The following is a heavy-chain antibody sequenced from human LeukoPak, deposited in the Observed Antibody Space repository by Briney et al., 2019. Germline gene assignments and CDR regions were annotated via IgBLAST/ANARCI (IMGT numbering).Heavy chain of an antibody. CDR2: IRYDGSNK. CDR1: GFTSSSYG. D-gene: IGHD6-13*01. CDR3: AKGSIAAAGKGYYYYMDV. Sequence: PGGFLRLSCAASGFTSSSYGMHWVRQAPGKGLEWVAFIRYDGSNKYYADSVKGRFTISRDNSKNTLYLQMNSLRAEDTAVYYCAKGSIAAAGKGYYYYMDVWGKGTTVTISS. J-gene: IGHJ6*03. V-gene: IGHV3-30*02.